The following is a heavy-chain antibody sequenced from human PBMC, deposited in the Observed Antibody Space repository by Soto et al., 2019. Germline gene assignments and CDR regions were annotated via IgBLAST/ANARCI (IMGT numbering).Heavy chain of an antibody. J-gene: IGHJ3*02. CDR2: ISGSGGST. CDR1: EVAVSSFA. Sequence: GSQNLSSSASEVAVSSFAMSWVSQDTGKGLEWVSAISGSGGSTYYADSVKGRFTISRDNSKNTLYLQMNSLRDEDTAVYYCAKTEIWLHYYDAFDIWGQGTMVT. CDR3: AKTEIWLHYYDAFDI. D-gene: IGHD3-10*01. V-gene: IGHV3-23*01.